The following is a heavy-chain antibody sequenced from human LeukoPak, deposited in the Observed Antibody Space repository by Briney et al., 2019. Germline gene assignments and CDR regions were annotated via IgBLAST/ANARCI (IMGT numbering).Heavy chain of an antibody. CDR3: ARDFGYSYPVDY. V-gene: IGHV1-46*01. Sequence: GGSLRLSCAGSVFTFSTYVIHWARQVPGKGLEWMVIINPSGCSTRYAQKFQGTVTMTRDTSTSTVYMELSSLRSEDTAVYYCARDFGYSYPVDYWGQGTLVTVSS. J-gene: IGHJ4*02. D-gene: IGHD5-18*01. CDR1: VFTFSTYV. CDR2: INPSGCST.